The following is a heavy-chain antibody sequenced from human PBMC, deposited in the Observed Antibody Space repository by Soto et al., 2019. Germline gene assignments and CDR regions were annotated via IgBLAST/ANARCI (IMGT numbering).Heavy chain of an antibody. J-gene: IGHJ4*02. CDR2: ISYGGGTT. V-gene: IGHV3-23*01. CDR3: AKNPGYYYDSTGYHFDY. Sequence: GGSLRLSCAASGFTFSSYAMNWVRQAPGKGLEWVSAISYGGGTTYYADSVKGRFTISRDNSKNTLYLQMNSLRAEDTAVYYCAKNPGYYYDSTGYHFDYWGQGTPVTVSS. D-gene: IGHD3-22*01. CDR1: GFTFSSYA.